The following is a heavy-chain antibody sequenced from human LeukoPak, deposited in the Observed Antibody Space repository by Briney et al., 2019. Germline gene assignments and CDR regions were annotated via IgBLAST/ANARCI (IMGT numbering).Heavy chain of an antibody. CDR1: GGTLSSYA. CDR2: IILIFGTA. CDR3: ARGPSYSSSWYAVPFGFDP. J-gene: IGHJ5*02. D-gene: IGHD6-13*01. V-gene: IGHV1-69*13. Sequence: VASVKVSCKASGGTLSSYAISCVHQAPGQGLEWMGGIILIFGTANYAQKFQGRVTITADESTSTAYTELSSLRSEDTAVYYCARGPSYSSSWYAVPFGFDPWGQGTLVTVSS.